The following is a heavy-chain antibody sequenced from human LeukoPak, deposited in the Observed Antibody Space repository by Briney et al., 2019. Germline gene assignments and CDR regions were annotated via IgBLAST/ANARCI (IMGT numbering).Heavy chain of an antibody. CDR1: GFSFDDYA. Sequence: PGGSLRLSCAASGFSFDDYAMHWVRQAPGKGLEWVSGISWNSGSIGYADSVKGRFTISRDNAKNSLYLQMNSLRAEDTALYYCAKDIYYYDSSGYYSHWGQGTLVTVSS. V-gene: IGHV3-9*01. CDR3: AKDIYYYDSSGYYSH. J-gene: IGHJ4*02. D-gene: IGHD3-22*01. CDR2: ISWNSGSI.